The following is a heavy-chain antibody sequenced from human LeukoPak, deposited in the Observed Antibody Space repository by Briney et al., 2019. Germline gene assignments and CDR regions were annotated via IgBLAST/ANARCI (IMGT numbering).Heavy chain of an antibody. D-gene: IGHD3-16*01. Sequence: GRSLRLSCAASGFIFDEYAMHWVRQAPGKGLEWVSGVSWNNGSIGYADSVKGRFTISRDNAKNSLFLQMNSLRTEDTAVYYRTKDVFDFGGYFDLWGRGTLVTVSS. CDR3: TKDVFDFGGYFDL. V-gene: IGHV3-9*01. CDR1: GFIFDEYA. J-gene: IGHJ2*01. CDR2: VSWNNGSI.